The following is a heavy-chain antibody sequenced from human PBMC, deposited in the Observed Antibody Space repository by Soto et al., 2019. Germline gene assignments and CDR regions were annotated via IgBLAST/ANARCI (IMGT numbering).Heavy chain of an antibody. V-gene: IGHV4-4*02. D-gene: IGHD3-22*01. CDR3: AREVAPGSSGYYPYYFDY. CDR2: IYHSGST. Sequence: QVQLQESGPGLVKPSGTLSLTCAVSGGSISSSNWWSWVRQPPGKGLEWIGEIYHSGSTNYNPSLKRRGTISVDKSKNQFSLKLRSVTAADTAVYYCAREVAPGSSGYYPYYFDYWGQGTLVTVSS. CDR1: GGSISSSNW. J-gene: IGHJ4*02.